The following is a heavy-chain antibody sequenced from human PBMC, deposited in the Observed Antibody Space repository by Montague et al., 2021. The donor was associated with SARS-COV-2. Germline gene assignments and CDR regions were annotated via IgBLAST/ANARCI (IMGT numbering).Heavy chain of an antibody. V-gene: IGHV4-34*01. CDR3: ARLRDGVVPSPILGVGPYYSYYYMDV. CDR1: GGSFSGFY. CDR2: INHGGST. D-gene: IGHD3-10*01. Sequence: SETLSLTCAVSGGSFSGFYWSWVRQSPGKGLEWIGEINHGGSTKYSPSLKSRLTISADTSKNQFSLKLTSVAAADTAVYYCARLRDGVVPSPILGVGPYYSYYYMDVWGRGTTVTVSS. J-gene: IGHJ6*03.